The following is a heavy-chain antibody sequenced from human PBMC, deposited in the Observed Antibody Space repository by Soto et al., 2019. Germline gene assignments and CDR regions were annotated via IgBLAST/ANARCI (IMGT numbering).Heavy chain of an antibody. J-gene: IGHJ4*02. Sequence: QVQLVESGGGVVQPGRSLRLSCAASGFTFSSYGMHWVRQAPGKGLEWVAVIWYDGSNKYCADSVKGRFTISRDNSKNTRYLQLNSLSAEDTAVYYCARDRGLYWGGDCPLGYWGQGTMVTVSS. D-gene: IGHD2-21*02. CDR1: GFTFSSYG. CDR3: ARDRGLYWGGDCPLGY. CDR2: IWYDGSNK. V-gene: IGHV3-33*01.